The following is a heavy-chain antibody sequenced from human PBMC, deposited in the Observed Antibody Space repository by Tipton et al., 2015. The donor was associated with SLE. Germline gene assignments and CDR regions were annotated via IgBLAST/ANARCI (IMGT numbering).Heavy chain of an antibody. V-gene: IGHV4-61*02. CDR1: GGSISRGSYF. Sequence: TLSLTCSVSGGSISRGSYFWSWIRQPAGKGLEWIGRIYSTGSTDYNPSLKTRVTISVDTSKNQFSLKLNSVTAADTAVYHCARAAYYYGSGSYYNVGWFDPWGQRTLVTVSS. CDR2: IYSTGST. CDR3: ARAAYYYGSGSYYNVGWFDP. J-gene: IGHJ5*02. D-gene: IGHD3-10*01.